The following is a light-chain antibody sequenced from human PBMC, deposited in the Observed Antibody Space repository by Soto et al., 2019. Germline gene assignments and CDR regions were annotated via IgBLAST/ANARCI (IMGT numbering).Light chain of an antibody. CDR2: GAS. Sequence: EIVLTQSPGTLSLSPGERATLSCRASQTVSSARLAWYQQKPGQAPRLIIHGASSRATGVPDRITGSGSGTDFTLSISRLEPEDFAVYYCQQYGGSTRTFGQGTKVDI. J-gene: IGKJ1*01. CDR3: QQYGGSTRT. V-gene: IGKV3-20*01. CDR1: QTVSSAR.